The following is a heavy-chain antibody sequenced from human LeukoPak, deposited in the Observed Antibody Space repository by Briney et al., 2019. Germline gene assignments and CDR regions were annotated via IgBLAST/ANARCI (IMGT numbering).Heavy chain of an antibody. CDR3: AKHLWRDLLWFGEGYYFGY. D-gene: IGHD3-10*01. Sequence: GGSLRLSCAASGFTFSNYGMHWVRQAPGKGLEWVAVISYDGSNKYYADSVKGRFTISRDNSKNTLYLQMNSLRVEDTAVYYCAKHLWRDLLWFGEGYYFGYWGQGALVTVSS. V-gene: IGHV3-30*18. CDR1: GFTFSNYG. CDR2: ISYDGSNK. J-gene: IGHJ4*02.